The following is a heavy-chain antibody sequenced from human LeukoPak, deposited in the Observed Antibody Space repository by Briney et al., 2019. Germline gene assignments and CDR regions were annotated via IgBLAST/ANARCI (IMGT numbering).Heavy chain of an antibody. J-gene: IGHJ4*02. V-gene: IGHV3-21*01. CDR3: ARGGSSDFDY. CDR1: GFTFSSYS. D-gene: IGHD1-26*01. Sequence: GGSLRLSCAASGFTFSSYSMNWVRQAPGKGLKWVSSISSSSSYIFYADSVKGRVTIPRDNAKNSLYLQMNSLRAEDTAVYFCARGGSSDFDYWGQGILVSVSS. CDR2: ISSSSSYI.